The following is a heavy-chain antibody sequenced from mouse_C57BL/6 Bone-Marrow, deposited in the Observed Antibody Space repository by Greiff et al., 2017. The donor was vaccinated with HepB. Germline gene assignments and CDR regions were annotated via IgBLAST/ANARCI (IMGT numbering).Heavy chain of an antibody. CDR3: AVHYYGSSYWFAY. V-gene: IGHV14-2*01. J-gene: IGHJ3*01. D-gene: IGHD1-1*01. Sequence: EVQVVESGAELVKPGASVKLSCTASGFNIKDYYMHWVKQRTEQGLEWIGRIDPEDGETKYAPKFQGKATITADTSSNTAYLQLSSLTSEDTAVYYCAVHYYGSSYWFAYWGQGTLVTVSA. CDR2: IDPEDGET. CDR1: GFNIKDYY.